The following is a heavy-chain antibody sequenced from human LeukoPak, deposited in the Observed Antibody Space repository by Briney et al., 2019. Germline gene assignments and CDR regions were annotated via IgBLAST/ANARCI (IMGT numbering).Heavy chain of an antibody. J-gene: IGHJ4*02. Sequence: SETLSLTCTVSGGSISSYYWSWIRQPPGKGLEWIGYIYYSGSTNYNPSLKSRVTISVDTSKNQFSLKLSSATAADTAVYYCARHPNTYYYDSSGYYSGTIDYWGQGTLVTVSS. CDR2: IYYSGST. CDR1: GGSISSYY. D-gene: IGHD3-22*01. V-gene: IGHV4-59*08. CDR3: ARHPNTYYYDSSGYYSGTIDY.